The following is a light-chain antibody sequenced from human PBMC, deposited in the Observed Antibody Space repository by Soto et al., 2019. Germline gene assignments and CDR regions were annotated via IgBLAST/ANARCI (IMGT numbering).Light chain of an antibody. CDR3: MHATRWPLT. Sequence: DVVMTQSPLSLPVTLGQPASISCRSNQSLVYSDGNTYLNWFQQRPGQPPRRVIYRVSKRDSGVXDXXSGSGSGTDFTLKISRVEAEDVGVYYYMHATRWPLTFGQGTRLEMK. J-gene: IGKJ5*01. V-gene: IGKV2-30*01. CDR1: QSLVYSDGNTY. CDR2: RVS.